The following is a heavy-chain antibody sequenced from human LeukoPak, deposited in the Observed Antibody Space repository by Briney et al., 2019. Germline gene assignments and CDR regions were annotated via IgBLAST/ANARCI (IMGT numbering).Heavy chain of an antibody. CDR1: GGSISSHY. V-gene: IGHV4-59*11. J-gene: IGHJ4*02. D-gene: IGHD5-24*01. Sequence: SETLSLTCTVSGGSISSHYWSWIRQPPGKGLEWIGYIYYSGSTNYNPSPKSRVTISVDTSKNQFSLKLSSVTAADTAVYYCARAPPDEMATIPDYFDYWGQGTLVTVSS. CDR3: ARAPPDEMATIPDYFDY. CDR2: IYYSGST.